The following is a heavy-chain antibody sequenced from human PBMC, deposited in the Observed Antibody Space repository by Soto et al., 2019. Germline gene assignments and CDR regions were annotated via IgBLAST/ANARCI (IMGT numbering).Heavy chain of an antibody. CDR3: ARAQPVDIVATIFDY. Sequence: SETLSLTSAVYGGSFSGYYWSWIRQPPGKGLEWIGEINHSGSTNYNPSLKSRVTISVDTSKTQFSRKLSSVTAADTAVYYCARAQPVDIVATIFDYWGQGTLVTVSS. D-gene: IGHD5-12*01. J-gene: IGHJ4*02. CDR1: GGSFSGYY. V-gene: IGHV4-34*01. CDR2: INHSGST.